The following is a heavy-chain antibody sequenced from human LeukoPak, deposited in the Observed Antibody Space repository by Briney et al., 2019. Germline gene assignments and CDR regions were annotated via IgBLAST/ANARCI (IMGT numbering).Heavy chain of an antibody. Sequence: ASVKVSCKASAYTFTGYNMHWVRRAPGQGLEWMGWISPNSGVTNYVQKFQGRVTMTRDTSISTAYMELSRLRSDDTAVYYCTRGGLTAAVDYWGQGTLVTVSS. CDR3: TRGGLTAAVDY. J-gene: IGHJ4*02. D-gene: IGHD2-2*01. V-gene: IGHV1-2*02. CDR1: AYTFTGYN. CDR2: ISPNSGVT.